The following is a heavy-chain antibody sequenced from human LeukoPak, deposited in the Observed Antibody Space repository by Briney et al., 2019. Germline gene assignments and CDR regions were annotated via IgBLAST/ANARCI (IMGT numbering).Heavy chain of an antibody. Sequence: GGSLTLSCVASGFTFTGYAFSWVRQTPGKGLEWVSTVTSVGPISYADYVKGRFTISRDTSNNTVSLQMNSLTVDDTALYFCARQFLVGGSLSPFDHWGQGSLVAVST. D-gene: IGHD1-26*01. CDR2: VTSVGPI. V-gene: IGHV3-23*01. J-gene: IGHJ4*02. CDR1: GFTFTGYA. CDR3: ARQFLVGGSLSPFDH.